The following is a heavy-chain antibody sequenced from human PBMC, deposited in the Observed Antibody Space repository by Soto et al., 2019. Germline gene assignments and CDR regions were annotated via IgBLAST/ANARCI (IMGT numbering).Heavy chain of an antibody. J-gene: IGHJ4*02. V-gene: IGHV4-31*03. CDR2: IYYSGST. CDR1: GGSISSGGYY. Sequence: SETLSLTCTVSGGSISSGGYYWSWIRQHPGKGLEWIGYIYYSGSTYYNPSLKSRVTISVDTSKNQFSLKLSSVTAADTAVYYCARRAAYYYDSSGYFDYWGQGTLVTVSS. CDR3: ARRAAYYYDSSGYFDY. D-gene: IGHD3-22*01.